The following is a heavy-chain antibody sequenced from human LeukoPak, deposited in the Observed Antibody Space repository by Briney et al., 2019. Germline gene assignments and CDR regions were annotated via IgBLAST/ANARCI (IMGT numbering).Heavy chain of an antibody. V-gene: IGHV4-39*07. CDR3: ASKDSSGYVDY. CDR1: GGSISSSSYY. J-gene: IGHJ4*02. D-gene: IGHD3-22*01. Sequence: SETLSLTCTVSGGSISSSSYYWGWIRQPPGKGLEWIESIYYSGSTYYNPSLKSRVTISVDTSKNQFSLKLSSVTAADTAVYYCASKDSSGYVDYWGQGTLVTVSS. CDR2: IYYSGST.